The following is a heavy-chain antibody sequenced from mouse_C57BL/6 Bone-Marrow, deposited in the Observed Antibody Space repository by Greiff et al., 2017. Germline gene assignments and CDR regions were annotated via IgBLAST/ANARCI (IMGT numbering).Heavy chain of an antibody. CDR3: TGDYGSSYNY. J-gene: IGHJ2*01. V-gene: IGHV14-4*01. D-gene: IGHD1-1*01. CDR2: IDPENGDT. Sequence: VQLKESGAELVRPGASVKLSCTASGFNIKDDYMPWVNQRPEQGLVWIGWIDPENGDTEYASKFQGKATITADTSSNTAYLQLRSLTSEDTAVYYSTGDYGSSYNYWGQGTTLTVSS. CDR1: GFNIKDDY.